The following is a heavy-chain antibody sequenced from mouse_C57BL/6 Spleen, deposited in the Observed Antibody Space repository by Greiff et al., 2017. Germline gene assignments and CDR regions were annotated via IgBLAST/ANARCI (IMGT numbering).Heavy chain of an antibody. V-gene: IGHV1-18*01. CDR1: GYTFTDYN. D-gene: IGHD2-4*01. CDR3: ARGYYDYAVYFDV. CDR2: MNPNNGGT. Sequence: EVQLQQSGPELVKPGASVKIPCKASGYTFTDYNMDWVKQSHGKSLECIGDMNPNNGGTIYNQKFKGKATLTVDTSSSTAYMELRSLTSEDTAVDYCARGYYDYAVYFDVWGTGTTVTVSS. J-gene: IGHJ1*03.